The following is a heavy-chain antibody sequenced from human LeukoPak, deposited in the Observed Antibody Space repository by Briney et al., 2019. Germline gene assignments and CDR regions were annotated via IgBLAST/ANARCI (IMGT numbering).Heavy chain of an antibody. V-gene: IGHV3-21*01. J-gene: IGHJ3*02. CDR2: VSTGSNYI. CDR1: GFTFSSYS. D-gene: IGHD3-3*01. Sequence: GSLRLSCTASGFTFSSYSLKWVRPAPGKGLEWVSSVSTGSNYIYYADSVKGRFTISRDNDKNSLYLQMNSLRVEDTAVYYCARVFRPSLTVFIIRGAFDIWGQGTMVTVSS. CDR3: ARVFRPSLTVFIIRGAFDI.